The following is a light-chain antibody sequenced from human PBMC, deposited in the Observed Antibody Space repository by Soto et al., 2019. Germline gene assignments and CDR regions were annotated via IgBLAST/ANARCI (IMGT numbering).Light chain of an antibody. V-gene: IGLV1-40*01. J-gene: IGLJ1*01. Sequence: QSVLTRPPSVSGAPGQSVTISCSGTSSSIGAGYEVHWYRQLPGTAPKLVVSGNGNRPSGVPDRLSASKSGTSASLAITGLQAEDEGHYYCQSYDKRLTAYVFGTGTKVTVL. CDR2: GNG. CDR3: QSYDKRLTAYV. CDR1: SSSIGAGYE.